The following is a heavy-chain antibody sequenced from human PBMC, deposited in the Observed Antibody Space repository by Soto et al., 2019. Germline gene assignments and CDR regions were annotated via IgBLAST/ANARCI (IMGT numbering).Heavy chain of an antibody. CDR3: VQTTGWPGFDF. CDR1: GFTVSSKY. J-gene: IGHJ4*02. D-gene: IGHD6-19*01. V-gene: IGHV3-53*01. Sequence: EVPLVESGGGLIQPGGSLRLSCAASGFTVSSKYMTWVRQAPGKGLEWVSVIYGGGITYYADSVKGRFTISRDNSKNTLFLQVNSLRVEDTAVYYCVQTTGWPGFDFWGQGTLVTVSS. CDR2: IYGGGIT.